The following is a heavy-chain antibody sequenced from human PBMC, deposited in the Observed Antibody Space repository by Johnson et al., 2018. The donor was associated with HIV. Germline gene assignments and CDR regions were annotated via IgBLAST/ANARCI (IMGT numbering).Heavy chain of an antibody. Sequence: QVQLVESGGGVVQPGRSLRLSCAAFGFTFSNYGVHWVRQAPGKGLEWVAVISYDGSNKYYADSVKGRFTISRDNSKNTLYLQMNSLRAEDTAVYYCARDPSYDMAHTDGFDIWGQGTMVTVSS. CDR2: ISYDGSNK. V-gene: IGHV3-30*03. CDR3: ARDPSYDMAHTDGFDI. CDR1: GFTFSNYG. D-gene: IGHD3-22*01. J-gene: IGHJ3*02.